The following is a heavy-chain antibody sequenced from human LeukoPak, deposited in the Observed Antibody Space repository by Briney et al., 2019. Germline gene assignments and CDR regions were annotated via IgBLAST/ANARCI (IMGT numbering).Heavy chain of an antibody. D-gene: IGHD1-26*01. CDR1: GGSFSGYY. CDR2: VHKSGRT. CDR3: WKEIVGAPTPGAY. J-gene: IGHJ4*02. V-gene: IGHV4-34*03. Sequence: SETLSLTCAVYGGSFSGYYWSWIRQPPGKGLEWIGEVHKSGRTKYYPSLESRVTISIRKSQKQTVSELTSVAAADNAVDYYWKEIVGAPTPGAYWGQGILVTVSS.